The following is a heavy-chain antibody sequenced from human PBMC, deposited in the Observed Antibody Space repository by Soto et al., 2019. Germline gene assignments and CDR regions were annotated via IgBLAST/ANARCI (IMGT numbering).Heavy chain of an antibody. CDR2: IYYSGST. CDR1: GGSISSYY. Sequence: SETLSLTCTVSGGSISSYYWSWIRQPPGKGLEWIGYIYYSGSTNYNPSLKSRVTISVDTSKNQFSLKLSSVTAADTAVYYCARARGVTTFDYWGQGTLVTVSS. J-gene: IGHJ4*02. V-gene: IGHV4-59*01. CDR3: ARARGVTTFDY. D-gene: IGHD4-17*01.